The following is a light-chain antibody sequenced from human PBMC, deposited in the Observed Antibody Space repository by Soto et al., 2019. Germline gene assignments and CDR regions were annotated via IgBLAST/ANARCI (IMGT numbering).Light chain of an antibody. CDR1: SSDIGHYDY. J-gene: IGLJ1*01. CDR3: CSLTTGHTYV. CDR2: HVT. V-gene: IGLV2-14*03. Sequence: QSVLTQPASVSGSPGQSMTISCTGTSSDIGHYDYVSWYQQHPGKAHKLMIYHVTYRPSGVSNRYSGSKSGNSASLTISGLQADDEADYYCCSLTTGHTYVFGSGTKVTVL.